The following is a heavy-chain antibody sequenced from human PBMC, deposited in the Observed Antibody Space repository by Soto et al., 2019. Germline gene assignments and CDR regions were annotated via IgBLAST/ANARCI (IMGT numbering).Heavy chain of an antibody. CDR2: ISYDGSNK. CDR1: GFTFSSYA. Sequence: GSLRLSCAASGFTFSSYAMHWVRQAPGKGLEWVAVISYDGSNKYYADSVKGRFTISRDNSKNTLYLQMNSLRAEDTAVYYCAREVPYDYWGQGTLVTVSS. CDR3: AREVPYDY. V-gene: IGHV3-30-3*01. J-gene: IGHJ4*02.